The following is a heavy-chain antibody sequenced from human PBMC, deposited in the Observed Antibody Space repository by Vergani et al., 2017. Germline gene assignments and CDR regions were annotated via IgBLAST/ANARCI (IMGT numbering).Heavy chain of an antibody. CDR1: GGSISSGSYY. CDR3: ARGLIVVVPAAGWFDP. D-gene: IGHD2-2*01. V-gene: IGHV4-61*02. Sequence: QVQLQESGPGLVKPSQTLSLTCTVSGGSISSGSYYWSWIRQPAGKGLEWIGRIYTSGGTNYNPSLKSRVTISVDTSKNQFSLKLSSVTAADTAVYYCARGLIVVVPAAGWFDPWGQGTLVTVSS. CDR2: IYTSGGT. J-gene: IGHJ5*02.